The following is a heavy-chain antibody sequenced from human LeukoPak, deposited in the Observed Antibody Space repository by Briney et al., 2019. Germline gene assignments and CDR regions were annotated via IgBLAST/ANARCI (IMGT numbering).Heavy chain of an antibody. D-gene: IGHD3-3*01. J-gene: IGHJ6*02. CDR2: IIPIFGTA. Sequence: SVKVSCKASGGTFSSYAISWVRQAPGQGLEWMGGIIPIFGTANYAQKFQGRVTITADGSTTTAYMELSSLRSEDTAIYYCARGTFWSGYSGDSGYYYYVMDVWGQGTTVTVSS. CDR3: ARGTFWSGYSGDSGYYYYVMDV. CDR1: GGTFSSYA. V-gene: IGHV1-69*13.